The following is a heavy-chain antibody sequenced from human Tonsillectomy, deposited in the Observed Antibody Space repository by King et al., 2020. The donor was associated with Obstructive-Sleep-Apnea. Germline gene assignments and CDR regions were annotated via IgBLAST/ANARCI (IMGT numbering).Heavy chain of an antibody. V-gene: IGHV3-9*01. CDR3: AKDISGYSYGTDY. CDR2: ISWNSGSI. Sequence: VQLVESGGGLVQPGRSLRLSCAASGFTFDDYAMHWVRQAPGKGLEWVSGISWNSGSIGYADSVKGRFTISRDNAKNSLYLQMNSLRAEDTALYYCAKDISGYSYGTDYWGQGTLVTVSS. J-gene: IGHJ4*02. CDR1: GFTFDDYA. D-gene: IGHD5-18*01.